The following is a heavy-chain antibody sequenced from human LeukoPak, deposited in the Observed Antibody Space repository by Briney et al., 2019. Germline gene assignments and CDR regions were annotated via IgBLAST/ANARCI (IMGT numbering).Heavy chain of an antibody. V-gene: IGHV1-18*01. D-gene: IGHD2-15*01. CDR1: GYRFTTHG. CDR3: VRERLGNCSGGNCHGADY. J-gene: IGHJ4*02. CDR2: ISGYSGKT. Sequence: ASLKVSCKASGYRFTTHGISSVRQAPGQGLEWLGWISGYSGKTNSAQNLQGRVTMTTETSTSTAYMELRNLRSDDTAVYYCVRERLGNCSGGNCHGADYWGQGALVTVSS.